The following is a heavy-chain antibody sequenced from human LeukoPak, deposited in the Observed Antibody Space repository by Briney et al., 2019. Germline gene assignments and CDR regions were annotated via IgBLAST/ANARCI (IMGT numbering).Heavy chain of an antibody. J-gene: IGHJ1*01. CDR2: INAGNGNT. CDR3: ARDCSSTSCYGSEYFQH. CDR1: GYTFTSYA. D-gene: IGHD2-2*01. V-gene: IGHV1-3*01. Sequence: GASVKVSCKASGYTFTSYAMHWVRQAPGQRLEWMGWINAGNGNTKYSQKFQGRVTITADESTSTAYMELSSLRSEDTAVYYCARDCSSTSCYGSEYFQHWGQGTLVTVSS.